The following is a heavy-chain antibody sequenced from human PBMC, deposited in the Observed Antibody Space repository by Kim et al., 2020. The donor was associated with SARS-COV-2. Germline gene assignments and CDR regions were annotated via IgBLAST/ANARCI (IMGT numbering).Heavy chain of an antibody. D-gene: IGHD3-10*01. J-gene: IGHJ6*02. Sequence: ASVKVSCKASGYTFTSYGISWVRQAPGQGLEWMGWISAYNGNTNYAQKLQGRVTMTTDTSTSTAYMELRSLRSDDTAVYYCAGPRGGGDRSRYYSMDVWGQGTTVTVSS. CDR2: ISAYNGNT. CDR1: GYTFTSYG. V-gene: IGHV1-18*01. CDR3: AGPRGGGDRSRYYSMDV.